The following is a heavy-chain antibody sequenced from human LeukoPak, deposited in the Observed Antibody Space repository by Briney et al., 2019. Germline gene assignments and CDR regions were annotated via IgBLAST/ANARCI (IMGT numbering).Heavy chain of an antibody. CDR2: IGIDSGNT. V-gene: IGHV3-48*04. D-gene: IGHD5-24*01. CDR3: ARDHNFAFDN. Sequence: GGSLRLSCAASGFTFSSYAMSWVRQPPGKGPEWISYIGIDSGNTKYADSVKGRFTISADNAKNSLYLQMNSLRVEDTAVYYCARDHNFAFDNWGQGTLVTVSS. CDR1: GFTFSSYA. J-gene: IGHJ4*02.